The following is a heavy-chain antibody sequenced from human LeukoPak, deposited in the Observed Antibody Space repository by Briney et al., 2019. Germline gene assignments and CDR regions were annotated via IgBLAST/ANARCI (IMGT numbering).Heavy chain of an antibody. CDR1: GYTFTGYY. D-gene: IGHD3-22*01. CDR3: AREPQKKLSYDSYGY. J-gene: IGHJ4*02. Sequence: ASVKVSCKASGYTFTGYYMHWVRQAPGQGLEWMGRINPNSGGTNYAQKFQGRVTMTRDTSISTAYMELSRLRSDDTAVYYCAREPQKKLSYDSYGYWGQGTLVTVSS. V-gene: IGHV1-2*06. CDR2: INPNSGGT.